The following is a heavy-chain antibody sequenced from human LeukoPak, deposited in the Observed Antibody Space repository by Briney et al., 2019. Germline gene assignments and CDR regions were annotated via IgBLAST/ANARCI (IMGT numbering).Heavy chain of an antibody. D-gene: IGHD4-17*01. Sequence: GGSLRLSCAASGLTFVSYAMSWVRQAPEKGLEWVSAISGGVGSTYYADSVKGRYTISRDNSKNTLYLQMNSLRAEDTAVYYCAKYYGDSVLNWFDPWGQGSLVTVSS. J-gene: IGHJ5*02. V-gene: IGHV3-23*01. CDR2: ISGGVGST. CDR3: AKYYGDSVLNWFDP. CDR1: GLTFVSYA.